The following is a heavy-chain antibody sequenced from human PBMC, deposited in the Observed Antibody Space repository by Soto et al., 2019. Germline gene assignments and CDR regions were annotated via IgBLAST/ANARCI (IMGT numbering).Heavy chain of an antibody. CDR1: GYTFTSYD. Sequence: QVQLVQSGAEVKKPGASVKVSCKASGYTFTSYDINWVRQATGQGLEWMGWMNPNSGNTGYAQKLQGRVTMTRNTSISTAYMELSRLRSEDTAVYYCARGGYDILTGYYNRYYYYGMDVWGQGTTVTVSS. CDR3: ARGGYDILTGYYNRYYYYGMDV. D-gene: IGHD3-9*01. J-gene: IGHJ6*02. V-gene: IGHV1-8*01. CDR2: MNPNSGNT.